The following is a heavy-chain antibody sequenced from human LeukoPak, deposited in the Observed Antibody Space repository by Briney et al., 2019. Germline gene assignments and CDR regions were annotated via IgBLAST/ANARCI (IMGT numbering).Heavy chain of an antibody. Sequence: GGSLRLSCAASGFTFSSYAMSWVRQAPGKGLEWASAISGSGGSTYYADSVKGRFTISRDNSKNTLYLQMSSLRAEDTAVYYCAKTRYCSSTSCYEDAFDIWGQGTMVTVSS. V-gene: IGHV3-23*01. J-gene: IGHJ3*02. CDR3: AKTRYCSSTSCYEDAFDI. D-gene: IGHD2-2*01. CDR2: ISGSGGST. CDR1: GFTFSSYA.